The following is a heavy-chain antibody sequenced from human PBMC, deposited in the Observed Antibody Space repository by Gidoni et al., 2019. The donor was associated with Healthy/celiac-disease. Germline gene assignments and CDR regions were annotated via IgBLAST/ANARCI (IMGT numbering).Heavy chain of an antibody. Sequence: QVQLQASGPGLVKPSETLSLTCTVSVGSISSYYWSWIRQPPGKGLEWIGYIYYSGSTNYNPSLKSRVTISVDTSKNQFSLKLSSVTAAETAVYYWARGGVRGVAWGQGTLVTVSS. CDR2: IYYSGST. CDR1: VGSISSYY. D-gene: IGHD3-10*01. V-gene: IGHV4-59*01. CDR3: ARGGVRGVA. J-gene: IGHJ4*02.